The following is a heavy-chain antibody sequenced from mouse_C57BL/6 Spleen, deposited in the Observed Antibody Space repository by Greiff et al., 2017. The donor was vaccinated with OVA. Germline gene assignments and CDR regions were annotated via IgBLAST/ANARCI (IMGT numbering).Heavy chain of an antibody. CDR3: ARDNCSSYEGYAMDY. CDR1: GFTFSDYY. V-gene: IGHV5-16*01. D-gene: IGHD1-1*01. Sequence: EVKLVESEGGLVQPGSSMKLSCTASGFTFSDYYMAWVRQVPEKGLEWVANINYDGSSTYYLDSLKSRFIISRDNAKNILYLQMSSLKSEDTATYYCARDNCSSYEGYAMDYWGQGTSVTVSS. J-gene: IGHJ4*01. CDR2: INYDGSST.